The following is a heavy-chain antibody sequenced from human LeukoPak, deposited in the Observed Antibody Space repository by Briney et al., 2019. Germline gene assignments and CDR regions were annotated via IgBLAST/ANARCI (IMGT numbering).Heavy chain of an antibody. Sequence: PSETLSLTCTVSGGSISSGDYYWSWIRQPPGKGLEWIGYIYYSGSTYYNPSLKSRVTISVDTSKNQFSLKLSSVTAADTAVYYCARDRVVDGYIYYYYGMDVWAKGPRSPSP. V-gene: IGHV4-30-4*01. CDR1: GGSISSGDYY. CDR2: IYYSGST. CDR3: ARDRVVDGYIYYYYGMDV. J-gene: IGHJ6*02. D-gene: IGHD5-24*01.